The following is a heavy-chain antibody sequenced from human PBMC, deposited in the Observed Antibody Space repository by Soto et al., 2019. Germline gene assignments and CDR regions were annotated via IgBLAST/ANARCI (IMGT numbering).Heavy chain of an antibody. J-gene: IGHJ6*03. CDR3: ARPVNYYYYYMDV. CDR2: INYSGST. V-gene: IGHV4-39*01. CDR1: GGSISSSTSY. Sequence: ETLSLTCTVSGGSISSSTSYWGWIRQPPGKGLEWIGSINYSGSTYYSPSLKSRVTISADTSKNQFSLKLSSVTAADTAVYYCARPVNYYYYYMDVWGKGTMVTVSS.